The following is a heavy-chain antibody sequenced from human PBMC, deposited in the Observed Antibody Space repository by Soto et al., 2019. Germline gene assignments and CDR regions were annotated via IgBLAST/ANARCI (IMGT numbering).Heavy chain of an antibody. D-gene: IGHD3-16*02. Sequence: ASVKVSCKASGYTFTSYAMHWVRQAPGQRLEWMGWINAGNGNTKYSQKFQGRVTITRDTSASTAYMELSSLRSEDTAVYYCAREGYDYIWGSYRPPWAFDYWGKGTLVTVSS. J-gene: IGHJ4*02. V-gene: IGHV1-3*01. CDR3: AREGYDYIWGSYRPPWAFDY. CDR1: GYTFTSYA. CDR2: INAGNGNT.